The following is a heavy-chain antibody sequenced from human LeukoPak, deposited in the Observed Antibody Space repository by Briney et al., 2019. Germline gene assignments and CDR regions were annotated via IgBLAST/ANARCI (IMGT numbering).Heavy chain of an antibody. D-gene: IGHD3-22*01. CDR2: IYSGGST. Sequence: GGSLRLSRAASGFTVSSKYMTWVRQAPGKGLEWVSVIYSGGSTFYADSVRGRFTISRDSSKNTVYLQMSSPRAEDTAVYYCARGRGSYYDTTGGLDYWGQGTLVTVSS. J-gene: IGHJ4*02. V-gene: IGHV3-53*01. CDR3: ARGRGSYYDTTGGLDY. CDR1: GFTVSSKY.